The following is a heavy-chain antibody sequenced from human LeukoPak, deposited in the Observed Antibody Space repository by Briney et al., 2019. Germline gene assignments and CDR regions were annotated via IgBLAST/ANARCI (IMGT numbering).Heavy chain of an antibody. CDR3: ATDCGGECYFDY. CDR2: INPNSGGT. V-gene: IGHV1-2*02. CDR1: GYTFTGYY. D-gene: IGHD2-21*01. J-gene: IGHJ4*02. Sequence: ASVKVSCKASGYTFTGYYMHWVRQAPGQGLEWMGWINPNSGGTNYAQKSQGRVTITRDTSISTAYMELSMLRSDDTDVSSCATDCGGECYFDYWGQGTLVTVSS.